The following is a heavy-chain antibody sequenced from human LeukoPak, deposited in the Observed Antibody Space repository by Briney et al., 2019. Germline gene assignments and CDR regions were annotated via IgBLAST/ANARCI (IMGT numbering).Heavy chain of an antibody. D-gene: IGHD6-19*01. J-gene: IGHJ6*02. Sequence: GASVKVSCKASGYTFTSYGISWVRQAPGQGLEWMGWISAYNGNTNYAQKLQGRVTMTTDTSTSTAYMELRSLRPDDTAVYYCARGYSSGWYYYYYGMDVWGQGTTVTVSS. CDR3: ARGYSSGWYYYYYGMDV. V-gene: IGHV1-18*01. CDR1: GYTFTSYG. CDR2: ISAYNGNT.